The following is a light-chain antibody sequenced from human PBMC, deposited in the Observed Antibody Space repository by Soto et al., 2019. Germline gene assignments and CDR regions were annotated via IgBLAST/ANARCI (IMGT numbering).Light chain of an antibody. J-gene: IGKJ1*01. CDR3: QQYNSYSLT. CDR1: QSISTW. Sequence: EIPMPGSPSSRYASVGDSVTPTCRASQSISTWLAWYQQKPGKAPKLLIYDASSLQSGVPSRFSGSGSGTEFTLTISSLQPDDFATYYCQQYNSYSLTSAQGTKVAIK. V-gene: IGKV1-5*01. CDR2: DAS.